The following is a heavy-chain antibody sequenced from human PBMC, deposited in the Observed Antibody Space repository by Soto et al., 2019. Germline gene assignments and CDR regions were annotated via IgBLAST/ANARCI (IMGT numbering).Heavy chain of an antibody. CDR3: ARIYDTIGAFDI. D-gene: IGHD3-3*01. Sequence: SGPTLVNPTQTLTLTCTSSGFSLSTSGMCVSWIRQPPGKALEWLARIDWDDDKYYSTSLKTRLTISKDTSKNQVVLTMTNMDPVDTATYYCARIYDTIGAFDIWGQGTMVTVSS. CDR2: IDWDDDK. V-gene: IGHV2-70*11. CDR1: GFSLSTSGMC. J-gene: IGHJ3*02.